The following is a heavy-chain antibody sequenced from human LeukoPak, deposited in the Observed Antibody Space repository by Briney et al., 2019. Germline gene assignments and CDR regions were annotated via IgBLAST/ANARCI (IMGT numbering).Heavy chain of an antibody. CDR2: IIPIFGTA. D-gene: IGHD5/OR15-5a*01. CDR3: ARDGGVHEYWFDP. J-gene: IGHJ5*02. V-gene: IGHV1-69*05. CDR1: GGTISSYA. Sequence: SVKVSCKASGGTISSYAISWVRQAPGQGLEWMGGIIPIFGTANYAQKFQGRVTITTDESTSTAYMELSSLRSEDTAVYYCARDGGVHEYWFDPWGQGTLVTVSS.